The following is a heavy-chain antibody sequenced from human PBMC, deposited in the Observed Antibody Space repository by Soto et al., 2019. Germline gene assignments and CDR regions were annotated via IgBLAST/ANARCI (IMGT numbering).Heavy chain of an antibody. V-gene: IGHV5-10-1*01. Sequence: GESLKISCKGSGYSFTSYWISWVRQMPGKGLEWMGRIDPSDSYTNYSPSFQGHVTISADKSISTAYLQWSSLKASDTAMYYCARLDCSSTSCYAFWFDPWGQGTLVTVSS. CDR3: ARLDCSSTSCYAFWFDP. J-gene: IGHJ5*02. CDR1: GYSFTSYW. CDR2: IDPSDSYT. D-gene: IGHD2-2*01.